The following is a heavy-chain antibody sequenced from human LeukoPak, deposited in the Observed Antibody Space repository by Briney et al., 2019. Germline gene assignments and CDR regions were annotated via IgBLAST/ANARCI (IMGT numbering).Heavy chain of an antibody. V-gene: IGHV1-46*01. D-gene: IGHD3-22*01. J-gene: IGHJ4*02. CDR1: GYTFTNYG. CDR3: ARVGYDSSGYYPVEY. Sequence: ASVKVSCKASGYTFTNYGISWVRQAPGQGLEWMGIINPSGGSTSYAQKFQGRVTMTRDTSTSTVYMELSSLRSEDTAVYYCARVGYDSSGYYPVEYWGQGTLVTVSS. CDR2: INPSGGST.